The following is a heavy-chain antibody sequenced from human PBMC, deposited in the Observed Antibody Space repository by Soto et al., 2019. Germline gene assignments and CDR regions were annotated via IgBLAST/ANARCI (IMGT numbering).Heavy chain of an antibody. CDR3: ARRRATGDFDY. CDR2: SYYSGST. V-gene: IGHV4-39*01. J-gene: IGHJ4*02. Sequence: AETLCLTCTVSGCSISSSRYYWGWLRQPPGKGLEWSGSSYYSGSTYYTPSIKSRVTISVDTSKSQYSLKPSSVTAAATAVYYGARRRATGDFDYWGQGTLVTVSS. CDR1: GCSISSSRYY. D-gene: IGHD2-15*01.